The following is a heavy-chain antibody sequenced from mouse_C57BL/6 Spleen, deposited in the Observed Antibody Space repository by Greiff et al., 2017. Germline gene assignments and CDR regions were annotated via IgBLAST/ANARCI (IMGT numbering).Heavy chain of an antibody. V-gene: IGHV1-15*01. CDR2: IDPETGGT. CDR3: TRVTGRGSLYFDY. D-gene: IGHD4-1*01. J-gene: IGHJ2*01. Sequence: VKLMESGAELVRPGASVTLSCKASGYTFTDYEMHWVKQTPVHGLEWIGAIDPETGGTAYNQKFKGKAILTADKSSSTAYMERRSLTSEDSAVYYCTRVTGRGSLYFDYWGQGTTLTVSS. CDR1: GYTFTDYE.